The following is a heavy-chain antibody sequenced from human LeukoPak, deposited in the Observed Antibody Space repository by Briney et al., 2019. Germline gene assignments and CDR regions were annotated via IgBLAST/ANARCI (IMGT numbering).Heavy chain of an antibody. CDR3: ARQDAPTPYSFDS. V-gene: IGHV4-4*02. CDR2: IWHSGST. D-gene: IGHD2-8*01. CDR1: GGSISSSNG. J-gene: IGHJ4*02. Sequence: SETLSLTCAVSGGSISSSNGWTWVRQPPGKGLEWIGEIWHSGSTNYTPSLKRRVPMSVDKSTNPFSLKLSSVTAADTAVYYCARQDAPTPYSFDSWGPGTLVTVSS.